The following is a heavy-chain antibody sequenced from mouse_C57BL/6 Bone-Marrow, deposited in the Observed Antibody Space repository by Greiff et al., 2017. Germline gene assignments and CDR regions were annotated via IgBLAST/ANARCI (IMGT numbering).Heavy chain of an antibody. V-gene: IGHV2-6-1*01. CDR3: ARHNGYLYYAMDY. Sequence: QVQLKESGPGLVAPSQSLSITCTVSGFSLTSYGVHWVRQPPGKGLEWLVVIWSDGSTTSNSALKSRLSISKDNSKSQVFLKMNSLQTDDTAMYYCARHNGYLYYAMDYWGQGTSVTVSS. D-gene: IGHD2-2*01. CDR1: GFSLTSYG. J-gene: IGHJ4*01. CDR2: IWSDGST.